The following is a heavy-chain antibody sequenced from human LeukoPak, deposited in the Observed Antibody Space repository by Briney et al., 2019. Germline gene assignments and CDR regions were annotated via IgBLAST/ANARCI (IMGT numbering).Heavy chain of an antibody. CDR1: GGSISNYY. D-gene: IGHD6-19*01. CDR2: MYYSGST. Sequence: PSETLPLTCSVSGGSISNYYWSWIRQPPGKGLEWIGYMYYSGSTNFNPSLKSRVTISVDTSKNQFSLKLSSVTAADTAVYYCAGTVAGTALDYWGQGTLVTVSS. J-gene: IGHJ4*02. V-gene: IGHV4-59*01. CDR3: AGTVAGTALDY.